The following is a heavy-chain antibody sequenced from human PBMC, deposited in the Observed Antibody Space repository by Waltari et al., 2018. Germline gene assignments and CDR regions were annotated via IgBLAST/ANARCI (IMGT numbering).Heavy chain of an antibody. V-gene: IGHV4-59*01. CDR2: IYYSGST. J-gene: IGHJ4*02. Sequence: VQLPESGPGLVKPSETLSLTCTVSGGSISSDYWSWIRQPPGKGLEWIGYIYYSGSTNYNPSLKSRVTISVDTSKNQFSLKLSSVTAADTAVYYCARTCSGGSCADYAFDYWGQGTLVTVSS. CDR1: GGSISSDY. D-gene: IGHD2-15*01. CDR3: ARTCSGGSCADYAFDY.